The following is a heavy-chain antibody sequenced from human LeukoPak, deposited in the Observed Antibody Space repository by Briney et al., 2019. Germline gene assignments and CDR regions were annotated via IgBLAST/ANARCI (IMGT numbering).Heavy chain of an antibody. Sequence: GASVKVSCKASGGTFSSYAISWVRQTPGQGLEWMGGIIPIFGTANYAQKFQGRVTITADESTSTAYMELRSLRSDDTAVYYCAREYEDSSGYFGYAFDIWGQGTMVTVSS. V-gene: IGHV1-69*13. CDR2: IIPIFGTA. CDR3: AREYEDSSGYFGYAFDI. J-gene: IGHJ3*02. CDR1: GGTFSSYA. D-gene: IGHD3-22*01.